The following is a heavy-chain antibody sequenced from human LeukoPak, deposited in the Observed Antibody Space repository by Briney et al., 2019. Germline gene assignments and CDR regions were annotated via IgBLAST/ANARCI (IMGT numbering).Heavy chain of an antibody. V-gene: IGHV3-23*01. D-gene: IGHD3-16*01. CDR3: ARVRYYDYVWGSSTTSDAFDI. CDR1: GFTFSSYA. Sequence: GGSLRLSCAASGFTFSSYAMSWVRQAPGKGLEWVSAISGGGGSTYYADSVKGRFTISRDNAKNSLYLQMNSLRAEDTAVYYCARVRYYDYVWGSSTTSDAFDIWGQGTMVTVSS. CDR2: ISGGGGST. J-gene: IGHJ3*02.